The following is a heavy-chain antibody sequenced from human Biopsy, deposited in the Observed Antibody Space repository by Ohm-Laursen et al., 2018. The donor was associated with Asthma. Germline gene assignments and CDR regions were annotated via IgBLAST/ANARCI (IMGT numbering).Heavy chain of an antibody. V-gene: IGHV3-53*01. CDR3: ARAYGGSFFSGSSDI. CDR2: IYSGGGT. CDR1: GFTVSPNG. D-gene: IGHD4-23*01. J-gene: IGHJ3*02. Sequence: SLRLSCAASGFTVSPNGMSWVRQPPGKGLDWVSVIYSGGGTYYADSVQGRVTISRDNSKNTLSLQMSSLRAEDTAVYYCARAYGGSFFSGSSDIWGQGTMVTVSS.